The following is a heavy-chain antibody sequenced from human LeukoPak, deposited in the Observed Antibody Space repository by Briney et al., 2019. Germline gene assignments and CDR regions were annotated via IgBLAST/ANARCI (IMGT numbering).Heavy chain of an antibody. CDR1: GDSISSFY. CDR2: IFYNGNT. V-gene: IGHV4-59*08. D-gene: IGHD3-3*02. Sequence: PSETLSLTCTVSGDSISSFYWSWIRQPPGKGLEWIGYIFYNGNTKYNPSLKSRVSMSVDTSKNQFSLRLTSVTAEDTAVYYCARRGAGILYYFGMDVWGQGTTVTVSS. CDR3: ARRGAGILYYFGMDV. J-gene: IGHJ6*02.